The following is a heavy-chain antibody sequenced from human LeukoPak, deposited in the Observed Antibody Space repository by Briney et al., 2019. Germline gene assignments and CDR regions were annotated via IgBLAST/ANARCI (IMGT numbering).Heavy chain of an antibody. CDR3: ARLSSQSGLIDY. Sequence: APVKVSCKASGYTFTSYDINWVRQATGQGLEWMGWMNPHGGSTGYAQRFQGRVTMTRDTSISTAYMELSDLRSDDTAVYYCARLSSQSGLIDYWGQGTLVTVSS. J-gene: IGHJ4*02. D-gene: IGHD5-12*01. CDR2: MNPHGGST. V-gene: IGHV1-8*01. CDR1: GYTFTSYD.